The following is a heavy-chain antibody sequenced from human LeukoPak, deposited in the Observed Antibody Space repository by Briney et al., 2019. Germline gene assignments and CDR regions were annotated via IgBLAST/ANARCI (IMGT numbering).Heavy chain of an antibody. CDR1: GFTFTDFF. CDR3: SRVVSVAGSDYLDY. CDR2: SRNKARSYSA. D-gene: IGHD6-19*01. Sequence: GGSLRLSCAASGFTFTDFFMDWVRLTPGKGLAWVGRSRNKARSYSAEYAASVQGRFTISRDESKNSLYLQMDSLKTEDTAVYYCSRVVSVAGSDYLDYWGQGTLVTVSS. J-gene: IGHJ4*02. V-gene: IGHV3-72*01.